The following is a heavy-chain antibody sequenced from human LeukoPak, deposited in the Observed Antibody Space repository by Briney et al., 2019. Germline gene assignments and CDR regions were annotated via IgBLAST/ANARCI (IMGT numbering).Heavy chain of an antibody. Sequence: GGSLRLSCAASGFTFRTPAMNWVRQAPGEGLEWVSTITNSGHDTYYADSVKGRFTISRDNSKNTLYLQMNSLRAEDTAVYYCAKDAAQVRVPAFYGVWGQGTTVTVSS. J-gene: IGHJ6*02. CDR2: ITNSGHDT. V-gene: IGHV3-23*01. D-gene: IGHD2-2*01. CDR3: AKDAAQVRVPAFYGV. CDR1: GFTFRTPA.